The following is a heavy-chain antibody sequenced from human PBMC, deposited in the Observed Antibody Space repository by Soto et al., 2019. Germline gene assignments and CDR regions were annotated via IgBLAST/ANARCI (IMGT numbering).Heavy chain of an antibody. CDR2: INHSGST. Sequence: PSETLSLTCAVYGGSFSGYYWSWIRQPPGKGLEWIGEINHSGSTNYNPSLKSRVTISVDTSKNQFSLKLSSVTAADTAVYYCARRDYDFWSGYLSYYYYGMDVWRQGTTVTVSS. CDR3: ARRDYDFWSGYLSYYYYGMDV. CDR1: GGSFSGYY. J-gene: IGHJ6*02. D-gene: IGHD3-3*01. V-gene: IGHV4-34*01.